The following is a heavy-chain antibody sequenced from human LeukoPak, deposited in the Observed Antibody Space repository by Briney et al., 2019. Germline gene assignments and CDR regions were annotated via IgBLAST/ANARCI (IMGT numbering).Heavy chain of an antibody. CDR1: GFTFSSYS. CDR3: ARDRGTMVRGVIPHDAFDI. D-gene: IGHD3-10*01. J-gene: IGHJ3*02. Sequence: PGGSLRLSCAASGFTFSSYSMNWVRQAPGKGLEWVSSISSSSSYIYYADSVKGRFTISRDNAKNSLYLQMNSLRAEDTAVYYCARDRGTMVRGVIPHDAFDIWGQGTMVTVSS. CDR2: ISSSSSYI. V-gene: IGHV3-21*01.